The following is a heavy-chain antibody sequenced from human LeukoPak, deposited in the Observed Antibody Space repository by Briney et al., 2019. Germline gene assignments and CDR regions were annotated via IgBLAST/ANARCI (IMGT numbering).Heavy chain of an antibody. Sequence: GESLKISCKGSGYSFTSYWIGWVGQMPGKGLEWMGIIYPGGSDTRYSPSFQGQVTISADKSISTAYLQWSSLKASDTAMYYCARLRNGDYDAFDIWGQGTMVTVSS. CDR3: ARLRNGDYDAFDI. CDR2: IYPGGSDT. V-gene: IGHV5-51*01. D-gene: IGHD4-17*01. J-gene: IGHJ3*02. CDR1: GYSFTSYW.